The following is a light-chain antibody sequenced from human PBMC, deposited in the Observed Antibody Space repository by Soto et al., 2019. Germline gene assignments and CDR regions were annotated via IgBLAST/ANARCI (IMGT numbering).Light chain of an antibody. CDR3: SSHTTSNTRV. CDR1: SSDVGAYDF. V-gene: IGLV2-14*03. CDR2: EVS. J-gene: IGLJ1*01. Sequence: QSVLTQPASVSGSPGQSIAISCTGTSSDVGAYDFVSWYQQHPDKAPKLLIYEVSNRPSGVSGRFSGSKSVNTATLTISGLQAEDEADYYCSSHTTSNTRVFGTGTKVTVL.